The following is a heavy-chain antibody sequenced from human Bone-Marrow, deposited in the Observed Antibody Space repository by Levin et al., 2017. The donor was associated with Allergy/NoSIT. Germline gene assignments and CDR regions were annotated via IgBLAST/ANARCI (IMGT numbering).Heavy chain of an antibody. V-gene: IGHV1-8*01. CDR3: ARDQLEYSRSSGASSLDS. Sequence: GESLKISCKASGYTFTNFDINWVRQAPGQGLEWMGWTNPYNGTTDSAQKFQGRITMTRDPSTRTAFMELSSLRSDDTAVYYCARDQLEYSRSSGASSLDSWGQGTLVTVSS. D-gene: IGHD6-6*01. CDR1: GYTFTNFD. J-gene: IGHJ4*02. CDR2: TNPYNGTT.